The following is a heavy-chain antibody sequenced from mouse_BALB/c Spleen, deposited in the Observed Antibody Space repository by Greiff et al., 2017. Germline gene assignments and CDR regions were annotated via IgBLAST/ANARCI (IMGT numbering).Heavy chain of an antibody. CDR3: ASYGNSWFAY. J-gene: IGHJ3*01. CDR1: GFTFSSYA. CDR2: ISSGGSYT. Sequence: EVKVVESGGGLVKPGGSLKLSCAASGFTFSSYAMSWVRQTPEKRLEWVATISSGGSYTYYPDSVKGRFTISRDNAKNTLYLQMSSLRSEDTAMYYCASYGNSWFAYWGQGTLVTVSA. V-gene: IGHV5-9-3*01. D-gene: IGHD2-1*01.